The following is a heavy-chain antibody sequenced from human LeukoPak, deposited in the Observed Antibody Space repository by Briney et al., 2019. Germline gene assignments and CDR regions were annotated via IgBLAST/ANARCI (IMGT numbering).Heavy chain of an antibody. J-gene: IGHJ3*02. CDR1: GYTFTGYY. Sequence: ASVKVSCKASGYTFTGYYIHWLRQAPGQGLEWMRYFNPNSGGTNYAPNFQGRVTMTSDTSISTAYMELTRLSSDDTAMYYCARVVRNYDSSGYPHAFDIWGQGTMVTVSS. V-gene: IGHV1-2*02. D-gene: IGHD3-22*01. CDR3: ARVVRNYDSSGYPHAFDI. CDR2: FNPNSGGT.